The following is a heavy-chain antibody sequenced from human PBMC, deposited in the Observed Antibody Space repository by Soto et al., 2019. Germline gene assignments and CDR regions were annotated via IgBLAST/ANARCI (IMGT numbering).Heavy chain of an antibody. CDR1: GFTFSDYY. CDR2: ISATSTI. CDR3: AREYSSSSSFDY. V-gene: IGHV3-11*01. D-gene: IGHD6-6*01. Sequence: GGSLRLSCAASGFTFSDYYMRWIRQAPGKGLEWVSYISATSTIYYADSVKGRFTISRDNAKNSLYLQMNSLRAEDSAVYYCAREYSSSSSFDYWGQGTLVTVSS. J-gene: IGHJ4*02.